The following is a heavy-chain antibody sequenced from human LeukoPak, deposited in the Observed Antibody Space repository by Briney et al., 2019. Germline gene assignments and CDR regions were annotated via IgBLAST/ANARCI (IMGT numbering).Heavy chain of an antibody. CDR2: IYYSGRT. Sequence: SETLSLTCTVSGGTFSSSSHYWGWLRQPPGKGLEWIGSIYYSGRTYDTPSLKSQVIISVDTSKKQFSLKWSSVTAADTAVYSCARQVSTVTKYDYWGQGTLVTVSS. V-gene: IGHV4-39*01. J-gene: IGHJ4*02. CDR1: GGTFSSSSHY. D-gene: IGHD4-17*01. CDR3: ARQVSTVTKYDY.